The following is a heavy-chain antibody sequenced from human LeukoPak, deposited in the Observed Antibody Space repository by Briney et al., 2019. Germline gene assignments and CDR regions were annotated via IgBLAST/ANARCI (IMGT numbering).Heavy chain of an antibody. CDR2: ISSSSSTI. J-gene: IGHJ4*02. D-gene: IGHD3-22*01. CDR1: GFTFSSYS. V-gene: IGHV3-48*01. CDR3: ARDYYDSSGYIDY. Sequence: GGSLRLSCAASGFTFSSYSMNWVRQAPGKGLEWVSYISSSSSTIYYADSVKGRFTISRDNAKNSLYLQMNSLRAEDTAVYYCARDYYDSSGYIDYGGQGTLVTVSS.